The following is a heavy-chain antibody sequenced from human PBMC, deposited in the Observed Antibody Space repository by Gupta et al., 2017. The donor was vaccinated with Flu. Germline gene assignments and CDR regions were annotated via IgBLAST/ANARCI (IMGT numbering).Heavy chain of an antibody. D-gene: IGHD1-26*01. CDR1: GFYFNIYG. V-gene: IGHV3-33*01. J-gene: IGHJ3*01. Sequence: VHLVESGGGGVQSGESRRLACEAFGFYFNIYGMHWLRQAPGKGLEWVALIDARRDTIYHADFASGRFSVSRDNARSTLYLQMTSMTVDDSGIYYCARDTKSEPKAGGAYDAWGQGTMVSVFS. CDR3: ARDTKSEPKAGGAYDA. CDR2: IDARRDTI.